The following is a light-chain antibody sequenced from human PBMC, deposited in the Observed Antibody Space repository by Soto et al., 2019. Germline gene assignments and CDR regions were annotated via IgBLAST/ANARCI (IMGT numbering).Light chain of an antibody. J-gene: IGKJ1*01. CDR1: QNIRGW. CDR2: DAS. V-gene: IGKV1-5*01. CDR3: QQYNSYSWT. Sequence: DIRMTQSPSTLSTSVGDRVTITCRASQNIRGWLAWYQQKPGKAPKLLIYDASTLESGVPSRFSGSGSGTEFTLTFSSLQPDDFANYYCQQYNSYSWTFGQGATVAIK.